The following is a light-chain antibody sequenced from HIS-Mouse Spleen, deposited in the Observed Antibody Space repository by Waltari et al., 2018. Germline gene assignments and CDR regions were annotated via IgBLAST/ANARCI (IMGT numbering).Light chain of an antibody. J-gene: IGLJ2*01. CDR1: SIDGGSYNL. CDR2: EGS. V-gene: IGLV2-23*01. Sequence: QSALTQPASVSGSPGQSITISCTGTSIDGGSYNLVSWYQQHPGKAPKLMIYEGSKRPSGVSNRFSGSKSGNTASLTISGLQAEDEADYYCCSYAGSSTVFGGGTKLTVL. CDR3: CSYAGSSTV.